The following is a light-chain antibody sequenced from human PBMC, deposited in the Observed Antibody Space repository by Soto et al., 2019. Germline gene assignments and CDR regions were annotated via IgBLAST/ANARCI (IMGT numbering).Light chain of an antibody. CDR2: LGS. CDR3: MQALQPLPLT. V-gene: IGKV2-28*01. Sequence: EIVMTQSPLSLPVTPGEPASISCRSSQSLLQSNGFNYLDWYLQKPGQSPQLLIYLGSNRASGVPDRFSGSGSGTDFTLKISRVEAEDVGIYYCMQALQPLPLTFGGGTKVEIK. J-gene: IGKJ4*01. CDR1: QSLLQSNGFNY.